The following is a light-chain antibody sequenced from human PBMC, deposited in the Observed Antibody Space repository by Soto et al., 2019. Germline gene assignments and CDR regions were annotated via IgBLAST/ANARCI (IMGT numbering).Light chain of an antibody. CDR1: QTVNTI. CDR3: QQYNTWPFT. J-gene: IGKJ3*01. CDR2: SAS. V-gene: IGKV3-15*01. Sequence: EIVMTQSPGTLSVSPGESATLSCRASQTVNTILAWYQHKPGQAPRLLIYSASYRATGIPARFSGSGSGTEFTLTISSLQPEDFAVYYCQQYNTWPFTFGPGTKVDIK.